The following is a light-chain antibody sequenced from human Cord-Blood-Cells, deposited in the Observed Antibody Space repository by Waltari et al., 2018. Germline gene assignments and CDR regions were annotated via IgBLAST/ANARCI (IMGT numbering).Light chain of an antibody. CDR1: QSVSSSY. Sequence: VLTLSPGTLSLSPGEGATLSFRASQSVSSSYLAWYQQKPGQAPRLLIYGASSRATGIPDRFSGSGSGTDFTLTISRLEPEDFAVYYCQQYGSSPWTFGQGTKVEIK. V-gene: IGKV3-20*01. J-gene: IGKJ1*01. CDR2: GAS. CDR3: QQYGSSPWT.